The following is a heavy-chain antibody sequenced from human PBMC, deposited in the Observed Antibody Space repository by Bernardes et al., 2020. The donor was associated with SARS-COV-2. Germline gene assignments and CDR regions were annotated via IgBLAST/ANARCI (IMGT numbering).Heavy chain of an antibody. V-gene: IGHV3-21*01. J-gene: IGHJ6*02. CDR3: ARDLSGYDWDYYYGMDV. D-gene: IGHD5-12*01. CDR1: GFTFSSYS. Sequence: GGSLRLSCAASGFTFSSYSMNWVRQAPGKGLEWVSSISSSSSYIYYADSVKGRFTISRDNAKNSLYLQMNSLRAEDTAVYYCARDLSGYDWDYYYGMDVWGQGTTVTVSS. CDR2: ISSSSSYI.